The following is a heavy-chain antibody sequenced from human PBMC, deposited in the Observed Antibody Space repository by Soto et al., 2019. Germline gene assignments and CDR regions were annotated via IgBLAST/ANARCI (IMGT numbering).Heavy chain of an antibody. CDR1: GFTFSSYW. CDR2: ISSDGSGT. Sequence: GGSLRLSCAASGFTFSSYWVHWVRQAPGKGLVWVSRISSDGSGTTYADSVKGRFTISRDNAKNTLYLQMNSLRAEDTAVYYCARAMVVTQNWFDPWGQGTLVTVSS. D-gene: IGHD2-21*02. CDR3: ARAMVVTQNWFDP. J-gene: IGHJ5*02. V-gene: IGHV3-74*01.